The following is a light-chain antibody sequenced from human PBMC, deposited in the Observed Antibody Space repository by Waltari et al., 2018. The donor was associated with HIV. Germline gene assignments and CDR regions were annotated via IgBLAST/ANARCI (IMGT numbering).Light chain of an antibody. CDR3: AAWDDSMEGHV. Sequence: QSVLTQPPSASGTPGQTVTISCSGSSADIGSNTVNWYKQLPGTAPKLLIYNTYQRPSGVPDRVAASQSGTSASLAISGLQSEDEADYYCAAWDDSMEGHVFGGGTKLTIL. J-gene: IGLJ2*01. CDR2: NTY. CDR1: SADIGSNT. V-gene: IGLV1-44*01.